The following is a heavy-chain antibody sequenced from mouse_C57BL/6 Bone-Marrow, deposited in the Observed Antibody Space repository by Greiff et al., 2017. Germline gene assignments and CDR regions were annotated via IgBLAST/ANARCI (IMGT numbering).Heavy chain of an antibody. CDR1: GFTFSSYG. CDR2: ISSGGSYT. CDR3: ARLPYYYGSSYVGY. V-gene: IGHV5-6*01. D-gene: IGHD1-1*01. J-gene: IGHJ2*01. Sequence: EVKLVESGGDLVKPGGSLKLSCAASGFTFSSYGMSWVRQTPDKRLEWVATISSGGSYTYYPDSVKGRFTISRDNAKNTLYLQMSSLKSEDTAMYYCARLPYYYGSSYVGYWGQGTTLTVSS.